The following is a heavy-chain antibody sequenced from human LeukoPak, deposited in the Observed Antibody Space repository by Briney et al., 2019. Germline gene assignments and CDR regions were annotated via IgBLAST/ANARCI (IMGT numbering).Heavy chain of an antibody. D-gene: IGHD1-7*01. J-gene: IGHJ4*02. Sequence: PSETLSLTCAVSGGSISSSNWWSWVRPPPGKGLEWIGEIYHSGSTNYNPSLKSRVTISVDTSKNQFSLKLSSVTAADTAVYYCARGDLTGTTSDYWGQGTLVTVSS. CDR1: GGSISSSNW. CDR3: ARGDLTGTTSDY. V-gene: IGHV4-4*02. CDR2: IYHSGST.